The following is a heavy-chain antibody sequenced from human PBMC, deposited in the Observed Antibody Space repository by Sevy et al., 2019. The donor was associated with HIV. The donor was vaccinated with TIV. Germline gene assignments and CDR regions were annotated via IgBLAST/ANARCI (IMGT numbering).Heavy chain of an antibody. J-gene: IGHJ4*02. Sequence: SETLSLTCTVSGGSITSLYWNWIRQPPGKGLEWIANIYYNGHTNYNPSLKSRVTLSLDTSKNQFSLWLSSVTSADTAMYYCAGENAWGRGYSWGQGTLVTVSS. CDR2: IYYNGHT. V-gene: IGHV4-59*11. CDR3: AGENAWGRGYS. D-gene: IGHD1-26*01. CDR1: GGSITSLY.